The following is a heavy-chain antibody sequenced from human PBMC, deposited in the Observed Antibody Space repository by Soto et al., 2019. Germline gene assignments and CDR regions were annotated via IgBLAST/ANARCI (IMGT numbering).Heavy chain of an antibody. D-gene: IGHD6-19*01. J-gene: IGHJ4*02. Sequence: EVQLLESGGGLVQPGGSLRLSCAASGFTFSSYAMSWVRQAPGKGLEWVSAISGSGGSTYYADSVKGRFTISRDNSKNTLSLQMNSLRAEDTAVYYCAKNRGSSGHNEGPYYFDYWGQGTLVTVSS. V-gene: IGHV3-23*01. CDR1: GFTFSSYA. CDR2: ISGSGGST. CDR3: AKNRGSSGHNEGPYYFDY.